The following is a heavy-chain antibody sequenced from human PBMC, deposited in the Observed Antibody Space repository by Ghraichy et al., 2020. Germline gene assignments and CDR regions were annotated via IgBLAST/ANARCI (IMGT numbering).Heavy chain of an antibody. D-gene: IGHD2-15*01. CDR3: ARDLLCSGGSCYGMDV. CDR2: ISSSSSYI. CDR1: GFTFSSYS. Sequence: SCAASGFTFSSYSMNWVRQAPGKGLEWVSSISSSSSYIYYADSVKGRFTISRDNAKNSLYLQMNSLRAEDTAVYYCARDLLCSGGSCYGMDVWGQGTMVTVSS. J-gene: IGHJ6*02. V-gene: IGHV3-21*01.